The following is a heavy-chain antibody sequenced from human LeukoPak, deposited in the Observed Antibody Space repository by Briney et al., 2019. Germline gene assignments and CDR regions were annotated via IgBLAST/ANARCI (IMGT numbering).Heavy chain of an antibody. D-gene: IGHD3-10*01. CDR3: ARGPFRELRRYYYYYGMDV. CDR1: GYTFTSYG. CDR2: ISAYNGNT. J-gene: IGHJ6*02. Sequence: ASVKVSCKASGYTFTSYGISWVRQAPGQGLEWMGWISAYNGNTNYAQKLQGRVTMTTDTSTSTAYMELRSLRSDDTAVYYCARGPFRELRRYYYYYGMDVWGQGTTVTVSS. V-gene: IGHV1-18*01.